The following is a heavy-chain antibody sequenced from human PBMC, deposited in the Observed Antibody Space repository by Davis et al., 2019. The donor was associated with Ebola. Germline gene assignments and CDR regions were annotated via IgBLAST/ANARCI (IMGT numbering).Heavy chain of an antibody. CDR2: ISSSSSYT. CDR1: GFTFSDYY. Sequence: GESLKISCAASGFTFSDYYMSWIRQAPGKGLEWVSYISSSSSYTNYADSVKGRFTISRDNAKNSLYLQMNSLRAEDTAVYYCARGHGIAVAAHDYYGMDVWGQGTTVTVSS. V-gene: IGHV3-11*06. D-gene: IGHD6-19*01. J-gene: IGHJ6*02. CDR3: ARGHGIAVAAHDYYGMDV.